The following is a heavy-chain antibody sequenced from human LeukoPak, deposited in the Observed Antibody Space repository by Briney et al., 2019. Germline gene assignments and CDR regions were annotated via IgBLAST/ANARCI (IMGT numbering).Heavy chain of an antibody. CDR3: ATGDSPHDSYYYYGMDV. J-gene: IGHJ6*02. V-gene: IGHV1-24*01. CDR1: GYTLTELS. CDR2: FDPEDGKT. D-gene: IGHD1-1*01. Sequence: ASVKVSCKVSGYTLTELSMHWVRQAPGKGLEWMGGFDPEDGKTIYAQKFQGRVTMTEDTSTDTAYMELSSLRSEDTAVYYCATGDSPHDSYYYYGMDVWGQGTTVTVSS.